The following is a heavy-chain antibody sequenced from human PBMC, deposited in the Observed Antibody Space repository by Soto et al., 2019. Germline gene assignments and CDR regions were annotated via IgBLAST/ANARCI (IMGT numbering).Heavy chain of an antibody. V-gene: IGHV4-59*01. Sequence: ETLSLTCTVSGHPITNSNWSWVRQPSEKGREWPGHIYHTVIADYNPSLQSRVTLSVDTSTNQFSLKLTSVSAADTAVYYCARIPAYASRGYSFEPEWNFDPWGRGTLVTVSS. CDR1: GHPITNSN. D-gene: IGHD3-22*01. CDR3: ARIPAYASRGYSFEPEWNFDP. J-gene: IGHJ2*01. CDR2: IYHTVIA.